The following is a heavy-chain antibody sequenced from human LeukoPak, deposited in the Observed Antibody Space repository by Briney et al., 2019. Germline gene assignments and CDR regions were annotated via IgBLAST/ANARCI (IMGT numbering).Heavy chain of an antibody. J-gene: IGHJ3*02. CDR3: AKEKWELQGGAFDI. CDR2: IRYDGSNK. CDR1: GFTFSSYG. Sequence: GGSLRLSCAASGFTFSSYGMHWVRQAPGKGLEWVAFIRYDGSNKYYADSVKGRFTISRDNSKNTLYLQMNSLRAEDTAVYYCAKEKWELQGGAFDIWGQGTMVTVSS. V-gene: IGHV3-30*02. D-gene: IGHD1-26*01.